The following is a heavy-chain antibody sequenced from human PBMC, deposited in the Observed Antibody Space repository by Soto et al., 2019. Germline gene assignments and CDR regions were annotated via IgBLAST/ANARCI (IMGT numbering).Heavy chain of an antibody. Sequence: ASVKVSCKASGYTFTSYAMHWVRQAPGQRLEWMGWINAGNGNTKYSQKFQGRVTITRDTSASTAYMELSSLRSEDTAVYYCARDSDGDSSGWYKWFDPWGQGTLVTVSS. V-gene: IGHV1-3*01. J-gene: IGHJ5*02. CDR1: GYTFTSYA. CDR2: INAGNGNT. CDR3: ARDSDGDSSGWYKWFDP. D-gene: IGHD6-19*01.